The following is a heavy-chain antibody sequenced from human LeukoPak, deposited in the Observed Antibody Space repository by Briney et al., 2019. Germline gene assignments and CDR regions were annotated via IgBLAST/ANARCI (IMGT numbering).Heavy chain of an antibody. D-gene: IGHD1-26*01. CDR3: ARGLKYSGTYGWFDP. J-gene: IGHJ5*02. CDR1: DGSISSYH. V-gene: IGHV4-4*07. Sequence: PSETLSLTCTVSDGSISSYHWSWIPQSAGKGLEWIGRIYSSGSTNYNPSLKSRVTMSVDTSKNQFSLKLSSVTAADTAVYYCARGLKYSGTYGWFDPWGQGTPVTVSS. CDR2: IYSSGST.